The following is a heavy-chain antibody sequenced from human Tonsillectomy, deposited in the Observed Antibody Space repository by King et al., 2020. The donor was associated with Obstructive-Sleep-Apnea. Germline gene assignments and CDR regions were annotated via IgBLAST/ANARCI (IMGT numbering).Heavy chain of an antibody. CDR3: ARRGYYGSGSLPYNWLDP. V-gene: IGHV4-34*01. J-gene: IGHJ5*02. CDR1: GGSFSGYY. Sequence: VQLQQWGAGLLKPSETLSLTCAVYGGSFSGYYWSWIRQPPGKGLEWIGEINHSGSTNYNPSLKSRVTISVDPSKNQFSLELGSLTAADTAVYYCARRGYYGSGSLPYNWLDPWGQGTLVTVSS. CDR2: INHSGST. D-gene: IGHD3-10*01.